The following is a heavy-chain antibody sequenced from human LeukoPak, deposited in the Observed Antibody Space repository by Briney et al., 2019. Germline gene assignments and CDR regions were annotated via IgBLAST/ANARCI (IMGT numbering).Heavy chain of an antibody. J-gene: IGHJ4*02. CDR2: IKQDGSEK. D-gene: IGHD1-14*01. CDR3: ARNQRRLDY. CDR1: GFTFSSYW. Sequence: GGSLRLSCAASGFTFSSYWMSWVGQAPGKGLEWVANIKQDGSEKYYVDSVKGRFTISRDNAKNSLYLQVNSLRAEGTAVYYCARNQRRLDYWGQGTLVTVSS. V-gene: IGHV3-7*01.